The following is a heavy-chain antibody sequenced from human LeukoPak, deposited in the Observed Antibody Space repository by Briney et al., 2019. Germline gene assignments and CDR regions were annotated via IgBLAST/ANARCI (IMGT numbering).Heavy chain of an antibody. CDR2: ISGSGGST. CDR3: ARLTGGSGSYWWADY. J-gene: IGHJ4*02. Sequence: GGSLRLSCAASGFTFSSYAMSWVRQAPGKGLEWVSGISGSGGSTYYADSVKGRFTISRDNAKNSLYLQMNSLRAEDTAVYYCARLTGGSGSYWWADYWGQGTLVTVSS. CDR1: GFTFSSYA. D-gene: IGHD3-10*01. V-gene: IGHV3-23*01.